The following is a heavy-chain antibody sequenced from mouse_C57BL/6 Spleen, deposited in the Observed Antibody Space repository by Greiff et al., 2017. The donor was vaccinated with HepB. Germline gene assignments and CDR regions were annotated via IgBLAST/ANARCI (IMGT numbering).Heavy chain of an antibody. CDR2: IGNKANGYTT. V-gene: IGHV7-3*01. D-gene: IGHD2-3*01. J-gene: IGHJ2*01. CDR3: ARHQYYFDY. CDR1: GFTFTDYY. Sequence: EVKVVESGGGLVQPGGSLSLSCAASGFTFTDYYMSWVRQPPGKALEWLGFIGNKANGYTTEYSASVKGRFTISRDNSQSILYLQMNALRAEDSATYYCARHQYYFDYWGQGTTLTVSS.